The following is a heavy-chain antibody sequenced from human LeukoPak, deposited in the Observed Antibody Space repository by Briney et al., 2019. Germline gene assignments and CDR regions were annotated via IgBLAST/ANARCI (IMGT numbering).Heavy chain of an antibody. CDR3: ARDGAPVEGDYSNIYFDY. J-gene: IGHJ4*02. CDR1: GFTFSSYW. Sequence: GGSLRLSCAASGFTFSSYWMSWVRQAPGKGLEWVANIKQDGSEKYYVDSVKGRFTISRDNAKNSLYLQMNSLRAEDTAVYYCARDGAPVEGDYSNIYFDYWGQGTLVTVSS. V-gene: IGHV3-7*01. D-gene: IGHD4-11*01. CDR2: IKQDGSEK.